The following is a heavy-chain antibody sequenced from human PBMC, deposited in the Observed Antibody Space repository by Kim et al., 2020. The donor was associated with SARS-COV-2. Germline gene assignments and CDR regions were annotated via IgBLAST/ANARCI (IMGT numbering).Heavy chain of an antibody. V-gene: IGHV3-7*01. J-gene: IGHJ4*02. CDR1: GFTFSSYW. D-gene: IGHD3-10*01. Sequence: GGSMRLSCAASGFTFSSYWMSWVRQAPGKGLEWVANVKQDGSERNYVDSVKGRFTISRDNAKNSLYLQMDSLRAEDTAGYYCARGSGRYYDHWGQGTLAT. CDR3: ARGSGRYYDH. CDR2: VKQDGSER.